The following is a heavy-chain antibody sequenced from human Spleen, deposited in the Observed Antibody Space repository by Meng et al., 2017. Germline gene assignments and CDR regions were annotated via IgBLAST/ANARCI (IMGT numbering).Heavy chain of an antibody. CDR2: ITGTGDT. J-gene: IGHJ4*01. CDR3: AKVLSGCSYARFDY. CDR1: GFTFSSYP. Sequence: GESLKISCAASGFTFSSYPMSWVRRAPGEGREWVSAITGTGDTYHADSVEGRFTISRDNSKNTLFLQMNSQRADDTAVYCCAKVLSGCSYARFDYWGHGTLVTVSS. D-gene: IGHD5-18*01. V-gene: IGHV3-23*01.